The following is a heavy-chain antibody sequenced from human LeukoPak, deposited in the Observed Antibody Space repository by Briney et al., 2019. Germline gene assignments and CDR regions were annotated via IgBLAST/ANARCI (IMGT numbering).Heavy chain of an antibody. V-gene: IGHV3-23*01. J-gene: IGHJ2*01. CDR3: AKALHYYDSSGYSNWYFDL. Sequence: GGSLRLSCAASGFTFSNYAMRWVRQAPGKGLEWVSAIGAGTGAVTIYADSVKGRFTISRDNSKNTLYLQMNSLRGEDTAVYYCAKALHYYDSSGYSNWYFDLWGRGTLVTVSS. CDR1: GFTFSNYA. CDR2: IGAGTGAVT. D-gene: IGHD3-22*01.